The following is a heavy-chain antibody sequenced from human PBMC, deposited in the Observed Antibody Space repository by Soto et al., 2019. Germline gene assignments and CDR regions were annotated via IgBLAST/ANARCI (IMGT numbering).Heavy chain of an antibody. J-gene: IGHJ6*02. V-gene: IGHV4-59*01. CDR3: ARVSIFGVVRYYYYGMDV. Sequence: SETLSLTCTVSGGSISSYYWSWIRQPPGKGLEWIGYIYYSGSTNYNPSLKSRVTISVDTSKNQFSLKLSSVTAADTAVYYCARVSIFGVVRYYYYGMDVWGQGTTVTVSS. CDR2: IYYSGST. D-gene: IGHD3-3*01. CDR1: GGSISSYY.